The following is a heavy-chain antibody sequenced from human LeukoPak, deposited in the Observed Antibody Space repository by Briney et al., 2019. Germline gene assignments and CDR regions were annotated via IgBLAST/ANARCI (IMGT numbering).Heavy chain of an antibody. V-gene: IGHV3-33*01. CDR3: ARDGSGTRYYYMDV. J-gene: IGHJ6*03. CDR2: IWYDGSNK. Sequence: PGGSLRLTCAASGFTFSSYGMHWVRQAPGKGLEWVAVIWYDGSNKYYADSVKGRFTISRDNSKNTLYLQMNSLRAEDTAAYYCARDGSGTRYYYMDVWGKGTTVTVSS. D-gene: IGHD3-10*01. CDR1: GFTFSSYG.